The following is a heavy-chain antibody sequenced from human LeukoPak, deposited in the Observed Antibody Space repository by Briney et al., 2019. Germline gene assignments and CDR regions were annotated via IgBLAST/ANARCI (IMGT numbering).Heavy chain of an antibody. CDR2: ISSSGST. Sequence: PSQTLSLTCTVSGDSISSGDYYWSWIRQPAGKGLEWIGRISSSGSTNYNPSLKSRVTISVDTSKNQFSLKLSSVTAADTAVYFCAGGPYSYYSSGAFDIWGQGTMVTVSS. CDR3: AGGPYSYYSSGAFDI. D-gene: IGHD3-22*01. J-gene: IGHJ3*02. CDR1: GDSISSGDYY. V-gene: IGHV4-61*02.